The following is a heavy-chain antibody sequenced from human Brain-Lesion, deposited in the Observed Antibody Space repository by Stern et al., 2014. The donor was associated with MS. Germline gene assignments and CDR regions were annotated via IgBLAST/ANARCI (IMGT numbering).Heavy chain of an antibody. Sequence: VQLVESGPGLVKPSGTLSLTCAVSGGSIRRGYWWSWVRQPPGKGLEWIGEIYHSGSTNYNPSLKSRVTISVDTSKNHFSLKMNSVNAADTAVYYCARNGGNYAFDYWGQGTLVAVSS. J-gene: IGHJ4*02. CDR2: IYHSGST. V-gene: IGHV4-4*02. D-gene: IGHD4-23*01. CDR1: GGSIRRGYW. CDR3: ARNGGNYAFDY.